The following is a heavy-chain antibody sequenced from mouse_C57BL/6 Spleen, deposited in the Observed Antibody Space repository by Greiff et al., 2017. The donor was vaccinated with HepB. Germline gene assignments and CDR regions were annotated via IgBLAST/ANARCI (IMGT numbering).Heavy chain of an antibody. CDR2: ISDGGSYT. Sequence: EVMLVESGGGLVKPGGSLKLSCAASGFTFSSYAMSWVRQTPEKRLEWVATISDGGSYTYYPDNVKGRFTISRDNAKNNLYLQMSHLKSEDTAMYYCARDEDNWYFDVWGTGTTVTVSS. V-gene: IGHV5-4*01. J-gene: IGHJ1*03. CDR1: GFTFSSYA. CDR3: ARDEDNWYFDV.